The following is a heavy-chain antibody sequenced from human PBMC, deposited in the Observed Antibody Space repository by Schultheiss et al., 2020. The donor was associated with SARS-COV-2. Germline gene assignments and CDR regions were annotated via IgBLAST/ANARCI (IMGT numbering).Heavy chain of an antibody. D-gene: IGHD6-19*01. J-gene: IGHJ4*02. CDR2: ISYDGSNK. CDR1: GFTFSSYA. Sequence: GGSLRLSCAASGFTFSSYAMHWVRQAPGKGLEWVAVISYDGSNKYYADSVKGRFTISRDNSKNTLYLQMNSLRAEDTAVYYCAKDLGLAGDYFDYWGQGTLVTVSS. CDR3: AKDLGLAGDYFDY. V-gene: IGHV3-30*01.